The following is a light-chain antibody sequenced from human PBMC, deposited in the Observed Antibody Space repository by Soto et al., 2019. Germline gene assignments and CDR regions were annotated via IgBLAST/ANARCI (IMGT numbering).Light chain of an antibody. V-gene: IGKV1-39*01. J-gene: IGKJ1*01. Sequence: DIQMTQSPSTLSASVGDRVTLTCRASQGISSSLNWYQQKPGKAPKLLIYAASSLQSGVPSTFSGSGSGTDFTLTISSLQPEDFATYYCQQSYSTPRTFGQGTTVEIK. CDR2: AAS. CDR1: QGISSS. CDR3: QQSYSTPRT.